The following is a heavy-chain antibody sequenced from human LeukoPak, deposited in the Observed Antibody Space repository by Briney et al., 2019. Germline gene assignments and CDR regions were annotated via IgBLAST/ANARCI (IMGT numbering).Heavy chain of an antibody. CDR2: INDSGGST. D-gene: IGHD3-10*01. J-gene: IGHJ4*02. Sequence: GGSLRLSCAASGFTFSNYAMSWVRQAPGKGLEWVSAINDSGGSTYYADSVKGRFTISRDNSKNTLYLQMNSLRAEDTALYYCARKNYGSGRGGIDYWGQGTLVTVSS. V-gene: IGHV3-23*01. CDR3: ARKNYGSGRGGIDY. CDR1: GFTFSNYA.